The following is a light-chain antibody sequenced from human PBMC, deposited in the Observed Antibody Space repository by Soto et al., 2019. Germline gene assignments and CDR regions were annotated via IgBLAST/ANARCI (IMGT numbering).Light chain of an antibody. CDR1: QSVNFH. Sequence: EIVMTQSPATLSVSPGETATLSCRASQSVNFHLAWYQQKPGQGPRLLIYGAFTRATGIPARFSGSGSGTDFTLTISSLQSEDFAVYYCQQYKNWPPLTFGGGTKLEIK. CDR2: GAF. CDR3: QQYKNWPPLT. J-gene: IGKJ4*01. V-gene: IGKV3-15*01.